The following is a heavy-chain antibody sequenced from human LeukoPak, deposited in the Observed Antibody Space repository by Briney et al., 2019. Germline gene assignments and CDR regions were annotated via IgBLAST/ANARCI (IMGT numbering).Heavy chain of an antibody. CDR3: AKDNYGGVYAS. V-gene: IGHV3-23*01. J-gene: IGHJ5*02. CDR1: GLIFRNFG. D-gene: IGHD3-16*01. CDR2: ISDVVAHT. Sequence: PGGSLRLSCAASGLIFRNFGMSWIRQAPGKGLEWVSHISDVVAHTWYADSVKGRFIISRDNSNNRVFLQMNSLRPEDTALYYCAKDNYGGVYASWGQGTLVTVSS.